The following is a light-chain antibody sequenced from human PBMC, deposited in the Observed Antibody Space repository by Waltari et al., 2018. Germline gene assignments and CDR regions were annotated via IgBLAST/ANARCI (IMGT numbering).Light chain of an antibody. Sequence: TQCTCTLSLYPGQRDTLSCRASPGVGKDLAWHQQRPGHAPRLLLYHTSSRATGIPDRFSGGGYGTDFSLTISRLEPEDFAVYYCQKYDFLPATFGQGTTVEIK. CDR1: PGVGKD. V-gene: IGKV3-20*01. J-gene: IGKJ1*01. CDR3: QKYDFLPAT. CDR2: HTS.